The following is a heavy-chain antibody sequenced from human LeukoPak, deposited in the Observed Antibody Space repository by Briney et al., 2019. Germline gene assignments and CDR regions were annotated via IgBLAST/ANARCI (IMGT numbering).Heavy chain of an antibody. CDR2: IIPIFGTK. V-gene: IGHV1-69*05. CDR3: ARDRIPAAPSYSYFYMDV. J-gene: IGHJ6*03. CDR1: GGDLSRYG. D-gene: IGHD6-13*01. Sequence: SVKVSCKASGGDLSRYGISWVRLAPGQGLEWMGGIIPIFGTKNYAQRFQGRVTITTDESTSAVYMELSSLRSEDTAVYYCARDRIPAAPSYSYFYMDVWGKGTTVTVSS.